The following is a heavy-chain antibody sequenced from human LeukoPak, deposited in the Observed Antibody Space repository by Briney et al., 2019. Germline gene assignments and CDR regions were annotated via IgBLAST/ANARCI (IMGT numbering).Heavy chain of an antibody. J-gene: IGHJ5*02. Sequence: PSETLSLTCAVYGGSFSGYYWSWIRQPPGKGLEWIGEINHSGSTNYNPSLKSRVTISVDTSKNQFSLKLSSVTAADTAVYYCARGAGLDHWGQGTLVTVSS. D-gene: IGHD6-13*01. V-gene: IGHV4-34*01. CDR2: INHSGST. CDR3: ARGAGLDH. CDR1: GGSFSGYY.